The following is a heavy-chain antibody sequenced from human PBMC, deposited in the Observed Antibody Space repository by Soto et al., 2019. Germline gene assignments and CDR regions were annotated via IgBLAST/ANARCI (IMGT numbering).Heavy chain of an antibody. CDR3: ARDTSLVLYYYYYYYMDV. J-gene: IGHJ6*03. Sequence: GGSLRLSCAASGFTFSSYWMSWVRQAPGKGLEWVANIKQDGSEKYYVDSVKGRFTISRDNAKNSLYLQMNSLRAEDTAVYYCARDTSLVLYYYYYYYMDVWGKGTTVTVSS. D-gene: IGHD2-2*01. CDR2: IKQDGSEK. V-gene: IGHV3-7*01. CDR1: GFTFSSYW.